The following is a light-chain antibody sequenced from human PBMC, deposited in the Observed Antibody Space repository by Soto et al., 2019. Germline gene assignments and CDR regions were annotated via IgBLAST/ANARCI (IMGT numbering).Light chain of an antibody. J-gene: IGKJ5*01. CDR1: QSVSTN. CDR3: QQRNNSPT. CDR2: DAS. V-gene: IGKV3-11*01. Sequence: EIPMTQYTATLSVSEGERATLSCRASQSVSTNLAWYQQKPGQAPTLLIYDASNTATGIPARFIGIGSGTEFPPTISSLEPEEFAVDDCQQRNNSPTFGQGTRLEIK.